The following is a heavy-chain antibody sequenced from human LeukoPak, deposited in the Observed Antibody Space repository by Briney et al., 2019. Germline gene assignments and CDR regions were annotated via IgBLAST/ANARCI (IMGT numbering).Heavy chain of an antibody. J-gene: IGHJ4*02. Sequence: GGSLRLSCAASGFTFSSYGMHWVRQAPGKGLEWVAVISYDGSNKYYADSVKGRFTISRDNSKNTLYLQMNSLRAEDTAVYYCAKDGHYEEFTNPDYWGQGTLVTVSS. CDR3: AKDGHYEEFTNPDY. CDR1: GFTFSSYG. V-gene: IGHV3-30*18. D-gene: IGHD3-22*01. CDR2: ISYDGSNK.